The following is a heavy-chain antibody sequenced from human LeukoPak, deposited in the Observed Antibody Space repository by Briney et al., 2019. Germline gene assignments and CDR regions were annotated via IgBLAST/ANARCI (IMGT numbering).Heavy chain of an antibody. D-gene: IGHD5-18*01. Sequence: PSETLSLTCTVSDGSISSSPYYWGWIRQPPGKGLEWIGSIYYSGTTHYNPSLESRVTISVDTSKNQFSLKLASVTAADTAIYYCAKGAGGFSYYNWFDPWGQGTLVTVSS. V-gene: IGHV4-39*07. J-gene: IGHJ5*02. CDR1: DGSISSSPYY. CDR3: AKGAGGFSYYNWFDP. CDR2: IYYSGTT.